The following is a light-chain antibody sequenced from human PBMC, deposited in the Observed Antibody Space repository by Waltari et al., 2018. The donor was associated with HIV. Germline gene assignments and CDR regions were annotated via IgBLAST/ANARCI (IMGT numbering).Light chain of an antibody. V-gene: IGKV3-15*01. CDR1: QSVSSN. Sequence: EIVMTQSPAPLSVSPGERATLSCRASQSVSSNFAWYQQNPCQAPRLLIYGASTRATGIPGRFSGSGSGTEFTLTISSLQAEDFAVYYCQQYNNWPPLTFGGGTKVEIK. CDR2: GAS. CDR3: QQYNNWPPLT. J-gene: IGKJ4*01.